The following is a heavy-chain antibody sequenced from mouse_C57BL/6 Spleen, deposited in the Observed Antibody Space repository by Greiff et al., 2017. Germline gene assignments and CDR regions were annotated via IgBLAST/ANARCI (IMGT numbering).Heavy chain of an antibody. V-gene: IGHV14-4*01. CDR3: TTRRGAY. Sequence: EVQLQQSGAELVRPGASVKLSCTASGFNIKDDYMHWVKQRPEQGLEWIGWIDPENGDTEYASKFQGKATITADTSSTTAYLQLSSLTSEDTAVYYSTTRRGAYWGQGTLVTVSA. J-gene: IGHJ3*01. CDR1: GFNIKDDY. CDR2: IDPENGDT.